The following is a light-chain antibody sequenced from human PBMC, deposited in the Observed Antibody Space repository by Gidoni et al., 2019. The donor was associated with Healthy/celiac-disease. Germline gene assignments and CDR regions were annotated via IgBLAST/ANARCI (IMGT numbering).Light chain of an antibody. Sequence: AILMTQSPSSFSASTGDRVTITCRASQGISSYLAWYQQKPGKAPKLLSYAASTLQSGVPSRFSGSGSGTDFTLTISCLQSEDFATYYCQQYYSYLITFGQGTRLEIK. V-gene: IGKV1-8*01. CDR1: QGISSY. J-gene: IGKJ5*01. CDR2: AAS. CDR3: QQYYSYLIT.